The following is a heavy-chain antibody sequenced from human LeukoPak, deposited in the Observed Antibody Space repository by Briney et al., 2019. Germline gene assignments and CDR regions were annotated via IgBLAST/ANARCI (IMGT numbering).Heavy chain of an antibody. CDR2: ISGSGGST. J-gene: IGHJ1*01. V-gene: IGHV3-23*01. CDR1: GFTFSSYA. Sequence: PGGSLRLSCAASGFTFSSYAMSWVRQAPGKGLEWASVISGSGGSTGYADSVKGRFTISRDNSKNTLYLQMNSLRAEDTAIYYCAKGSYGTVAEYFQHWGQGTLVTVSS. D-gene: IGHD3-10*01. CDR3: AKGSYGTVAEYFQH.